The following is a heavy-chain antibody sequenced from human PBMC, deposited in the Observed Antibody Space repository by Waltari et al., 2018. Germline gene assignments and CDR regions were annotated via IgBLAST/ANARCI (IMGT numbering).Heavy chain of an antibody. CDR1: GYTFTSYD. CDR2: RNPNSGNT. D-gene: IGHD3-22*01. CDR3: ARGLRWLFFASAQGIDP. Sequence: QVQLVQSGAEVKKPGASVKVSCKASGYTFTSYDINWVRQATGQGLEWMGWRNPNSGNTDYAQKFQGRVTMTRNTSISTAYMELSSLRSEDTAVYYCARGLRWLFFASAQGIDPWGQGTLVTVSS. J-gene: IGHJ5*02. V-gene: IGHV1-8*01.